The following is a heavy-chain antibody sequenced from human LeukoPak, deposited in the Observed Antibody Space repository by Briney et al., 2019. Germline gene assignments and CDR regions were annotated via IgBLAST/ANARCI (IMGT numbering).Heavy chain of an antibody. V-gene: IGHV4-38-2*02. CDR2: IYTSGST. Sequence: PSETLSLTCTVSGYSISSSYYWGWIRQPPGKGLEWIGRIYTSGSTNYNPSLKSRVTISVDTSKNQFSLKLSSVTAADTAVYYCARDSFNSGQALGIEGSGWYSAFDIWGQGTMVTVSS. J-gene: IGHJ3*02. D-gene: IGHD6-19*01. CDR3: ARDSFNSGQALGIEGSGWYSAFDI. CDR1: GYSISSSYY.